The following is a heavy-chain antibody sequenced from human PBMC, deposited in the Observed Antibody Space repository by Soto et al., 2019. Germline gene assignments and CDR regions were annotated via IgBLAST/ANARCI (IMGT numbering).Heavy chain of an antibody. V-gene: IGHV1-2*02. CDR3: ARALIRFLDWIPENYYYGMDV. J-gene: IGHJ6*02. Sequence: GASVKVSCKASGYTIINYYMHWVRQAPGQGFEWMGRISPKSGGSNYAQKFQGRVSMTWDTSSRTVYMELSRLRSDDTAVYYCARALIRFLDWIPENYYYGMDVWGQGTTVTVSS. CDR1: GYTIINYY. D-gene: IGHD3-3*01. CDR2: ISPKSGGS.